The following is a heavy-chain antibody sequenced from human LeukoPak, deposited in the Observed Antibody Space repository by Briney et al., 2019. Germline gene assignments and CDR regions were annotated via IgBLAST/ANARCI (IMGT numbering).Heavy chain of an antibody. Sequence: ASVKVSCKASGYTFTSYGISWVRQAPGQGLEWMGWISAYNGNTNYAQKFQGRVTMTRDTSISTAYMELSRLRSDDTAVYYCARGAGAATQMNWFVPWGQGTLVTVSS. D-gene: IGHD2-15*01. J-gene: IGHJ5*02. V-gene: IGHV1-18*01. CDR3: ARGAGAATQMNWFVP. CDR2: ISAYNGNT. CDR1: GYTFTSYG.